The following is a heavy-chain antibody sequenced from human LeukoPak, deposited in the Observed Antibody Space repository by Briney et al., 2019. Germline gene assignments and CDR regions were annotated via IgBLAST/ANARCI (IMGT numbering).Heavy chain of an antibody. CDR3: ARVLGDSGWYLGWFDP. V-gene: IGHV3-33*01. CDR2: IWYDGSNK. Sequence: GGSLRLSCAASGFTFSSYGMHWVRQAPGKGLEWVAVIWYDGSNKYYADSVKGRFTISRDNSKNTLYLQMNSLRVEDTAVYYCARVLGDSGWYLGWFDPWGQGTLVTVSS. D-gene: IGHD6-19*01. J-gene: IGHJ5*02. CDR1: GFTFSSYG.